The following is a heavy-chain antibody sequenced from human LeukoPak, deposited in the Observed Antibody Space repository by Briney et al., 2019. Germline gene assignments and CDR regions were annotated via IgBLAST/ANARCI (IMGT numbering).Heavy chain of an antibody. Sequence: PSETLSLTCTVSGGSISTSNYYWGWIRQPPGKGLEWIGNIFYSGSTYYSPSLKSRVTISLDTSRNQFSLKLNSVTAADTAVYYCARDSLLHGIAAAGERDYYYMDVWGKGTTVTVSS. CDR3: ARDSLLHGIAAAGERDYYYMDV. V-gene: IGHV4-39*07. CDR1: GGSISTSNYY. J-gene: IGHJ6*03. D-gene: IGHD6-13*01. CDR2: IFYSGST.